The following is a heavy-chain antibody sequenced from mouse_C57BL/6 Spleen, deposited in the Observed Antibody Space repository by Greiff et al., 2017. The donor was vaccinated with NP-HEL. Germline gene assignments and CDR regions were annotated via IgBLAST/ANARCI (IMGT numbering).Heavy chain of an antibody. CDR1: GYSFTGYY. D-gene: IGHD2-4*01. V-gene: IGHV1-42*01. Sequence: EVQVVESGPELVKPGASVKISCKASGYSFTGYYMNWVKQSPEKSLEWIGEINPSTGGTTYNQKFKAKATLTVDKSSSTAYMQLKSLTSEDSAVYYCARIYDYDEKTSYWYFDVWGTGTTVTVSS. J-gene: IGHJ1*03. CDR3: ARIYDYDEKTSYWYFDV. CDR2: INPSTGGT.